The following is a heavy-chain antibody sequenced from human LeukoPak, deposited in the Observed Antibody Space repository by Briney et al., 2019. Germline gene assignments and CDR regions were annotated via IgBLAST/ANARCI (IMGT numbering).Heavy chain of an antibody. J-gene: IGHJ4*02. V-gene: IGHV3-23*01. CDR1: GFTFSSAA. CDR3: AKGSRSIAVDNLCDY. D-gene: IGHD6-19*01. Sequence: GGSLRLSCAASGFTFSSAAMSWVRQAPGKGLEWVSIISSSGGSTYYADSVKGRFIISRDNSKNTLYLQMNSLRAEDTAVYYCAKGSRSIAVDNLCDYWGQGSLVTVSS. CDR2: ISSSGGST.